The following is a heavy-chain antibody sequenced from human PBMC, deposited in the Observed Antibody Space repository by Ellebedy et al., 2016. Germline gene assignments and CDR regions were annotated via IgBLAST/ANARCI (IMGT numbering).Heavy chain of an antibody. V-gene: IGHV1-46*01. D-gene: IGHD6-13*01. J-gene: IGHJ4*02. CDR2: INPSGGST. Sequence: ASVKVSXXASGYTFTSYYMHWVRQAPGQGLEWMGIINPSGGSTSYAQKFQGRVTMTRDTSTSTVYMELSSLRSEDTAVYYCARATWAAAGTVPFDYWGQGTLVTVSS. CDR1: GYTFTSYY. CDR3: ARATWAAAGTVPFDY.